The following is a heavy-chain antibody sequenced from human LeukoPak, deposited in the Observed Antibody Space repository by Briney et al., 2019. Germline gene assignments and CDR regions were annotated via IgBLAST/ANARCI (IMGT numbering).Heavy chain of an antibody. CDR3: ARGGGYYRFDY. CDR2: INHSGST. V-gene: IGHV4-34*01. CDR1: GGSFSGYY. D-gene: IGHD3-3*01. Sequence: PSEPLSLTCAVYGGSFSGYYWSCIRQPPGKGREWIGEINHSGSTNYNPSLKIRVTISVDTSKNQFSLKLSSVTAADTAVYYCARGGGYYRFDYWGQGTLVTVSS. J-gene: IGHJ4*02.